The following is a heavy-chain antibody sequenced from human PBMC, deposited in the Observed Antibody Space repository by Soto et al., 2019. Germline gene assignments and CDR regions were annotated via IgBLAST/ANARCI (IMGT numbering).Heavy chain of an antibody. J-gene: IGHJ4*02. D-gene: IGHD6-6*01. CDR3: ASGGSSLNFDS. V-gene: IGHV3-33*03. Sequence: GGSLRLSCAASGFTFSSYGMHWVRQAPGKGLEWVAVIWCDGSNTYYADSVKGRFTISRDNAKNTLYLQMNSLRAEDTAVYYCASGGSSLNFDSWGQGTLVTVSS. CDR1: GFTFSSYG. CDR2: IWCDGSNT.